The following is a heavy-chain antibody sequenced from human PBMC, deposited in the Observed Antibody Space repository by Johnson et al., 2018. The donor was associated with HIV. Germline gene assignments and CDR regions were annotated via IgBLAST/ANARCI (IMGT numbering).Heavy chain of an antibody. CDR1: GFTFSSYA. CDR2: ISYDGSNK. CDR3: AKEERHAFDI. V-gene: IGHV3-30*04. J-gene: IGHJ3*02. Sequence: QVQLVESGGGVVQPGRSLRLSCAASGFTFSSYAMHWVRPAPGKGLAWVAVISYDGSNKYYADSVKGRFTISRDNSKNTLYLQMNSLRAEATSVHDCAKEERHAFDIWGQGTMVAVSS.